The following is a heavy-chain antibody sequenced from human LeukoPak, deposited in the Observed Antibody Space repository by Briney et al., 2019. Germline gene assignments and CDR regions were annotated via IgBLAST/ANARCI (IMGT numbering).Heavy chain of an antibody. J-gene: IGHJ4*02. CDR1: GGTFISYA. V-gene: IGHV1-69*05. CDR2: IIPIFGRA. D-gene: IGHD6-19*01. CDR3: ARAGIAVADRYFDY. Sequence: SVKVSCKASGGTFISYAISWVRQAHGEGLEGMGGIIPIFGRANYAQKFKGRVTINTEESTRTDNMEVSSLRSEDTAVYYCARAGIAVADRYFDYWGQGTLVTVSS.